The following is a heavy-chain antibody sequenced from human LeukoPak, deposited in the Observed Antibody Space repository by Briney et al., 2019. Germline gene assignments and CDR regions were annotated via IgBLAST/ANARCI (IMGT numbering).Heavy chain of an antibody. CDR2: INSGSRSR. V-gene: IGHV3-21*06. CDR3: ARDNDFTNYY. CDR1: GFRFSGWS. D-gene: IGHD4-11*01. J-gene: IGHJ4*02. Sequence: SGGSLRLSCSVSGFRFSGWSFNWVRQAPGKGLEWVSSINSGSRSRYYADSVKGRFTISRDDAKSLLYLQMDSLRAEDTAVYYCARDNDFTNYYWGQGTLVTVSS.